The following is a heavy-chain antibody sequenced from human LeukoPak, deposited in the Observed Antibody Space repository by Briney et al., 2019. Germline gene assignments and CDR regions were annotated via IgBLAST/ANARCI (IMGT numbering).Heavy chain of an antibody. Sequence: PGGSLRLSCAASGFTFSGHWMSWVRHTPGKGLEWVSGISSGGNTQYTDSVKGRFTVSRDNSKNTLHLQMDSLRAEDTTIYYCTKDRRQWVVPYFDSWGQGTVVTVSS. V-gene: IGHV3-23*01. CDR1: GFTFSGHW. CDR2: ISSGGNT. D-gene: IGHD6-19*01. CDR3: TKDRRQWVVPYFDS. J-gene: IGHJ4*02.